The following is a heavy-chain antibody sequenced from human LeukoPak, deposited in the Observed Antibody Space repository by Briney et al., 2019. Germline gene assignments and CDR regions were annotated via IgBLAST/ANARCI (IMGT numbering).Heavy chain of an antibody. V-gene: IGHV1-46*01. CDR1: GYTFTSYY. J-gene: IGHJ4*02. CDR2: INPSGGST. CDR3: ARASPGYCGGDCYPY. Sequence: ASVKVSCKASGYTFTSYYMHWVRQAPGQGLEWMGIINPSGGSTIYAQKFQGRVTMTRDMSTSTVYMELSSLRSEDTAVYYCARASPGYCGGDCYPYWGQGTLVTVSS. D-gene: IGHD2-21*02.